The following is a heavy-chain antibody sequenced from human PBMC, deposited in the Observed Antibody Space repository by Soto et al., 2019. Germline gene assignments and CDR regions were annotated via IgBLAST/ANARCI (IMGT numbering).Heavy chain of an antibody. Sequence: PGGSLRLSCAASGMSFTSCWIHWVRQDPGKGLVWVSRINNDGTSTNYADSVKGRFTISRDNAKNTVFLQMNSLRAEDTGVYYCARDNFYYGLDVWGQGATVTVSS. CDR2: INNDGTST. V-gene: IGHV3-74*01. J-gene: IGHJ6*02. CDR3: ARDNFYYGLDV. CDR1: GMSFTSCW.